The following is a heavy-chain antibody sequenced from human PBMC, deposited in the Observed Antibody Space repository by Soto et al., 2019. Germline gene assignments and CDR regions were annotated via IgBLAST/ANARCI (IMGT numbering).Heavy chain of an antibody. CDR2: ISYDGSNK. J-gene: IGHJ6*02. V-gene: IGHV3-30*18. Sequence: QVQLVESGGGVVQPGRSLRLSCAASGFTFSSYGMHWVRQAPGKGLEWVAVISYDGSNKYYADSVKGRFTISRDNSKNTLYLQMNSLSAEDTAVYYCAKGYDYVWGSYRYRGRLYYGMDVWGQGTTVTVSS. CDR3: AKGYDYVWGSYRYRGRLYYGMDV. D-gene: IGHD3-16*02. CDR1: GFTFSSYG.